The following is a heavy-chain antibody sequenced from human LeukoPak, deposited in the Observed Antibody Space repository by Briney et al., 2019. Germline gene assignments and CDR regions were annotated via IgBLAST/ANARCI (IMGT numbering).Heavy chain of an antibody. J-gene: IGHJ3*02. D-gene: IGHD6-19*01. CDR3: ANRVAVAGGDAFDI. CDR1: GGSMSSTSYY. CDR2: IYYSGTT. Sequence: SETLSLTCTVSGGSMSSTSYYWGWIRQPPGKGLEWIGTIYYSGTTYYNPSLKSRVTISVDTSKNQFSLKLSSVTAADTAVYYCANRVAVAGGDAFDIWGQGTMVTVSS. V-gene: IGHV4-39*07.